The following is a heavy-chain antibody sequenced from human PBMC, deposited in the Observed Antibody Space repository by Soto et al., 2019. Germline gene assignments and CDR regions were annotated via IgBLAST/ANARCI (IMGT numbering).Heavy chain of an antibody. CDR3: VSVPVL. J-gene: IGHJ2*01. CDR1: GGSISSGGYS. V-gene: IGHV4-30-2*01. CDR2: IYHSGRT. Sequence: QLQLQESGSGLVKPSQTLSLTCAVSGGSISSGGYSWSWIRQPPGKGLEWIGYIYHSGRTYYNPSLKTRVTISVDWSMTLFSLKLSSVTAADTVVYYGVSVPVLWGRGTLVTVSS.